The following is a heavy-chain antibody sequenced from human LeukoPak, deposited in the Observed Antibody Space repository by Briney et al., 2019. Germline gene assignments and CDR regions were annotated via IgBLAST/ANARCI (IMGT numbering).Heavy chain of an antibody. J-gene: IGHJ5*02. V-gene: IGHV1-69*04. CDR3: ARGGGPKYSSSWSRWFDP. D-gene: IGHD6-13*01. CDR1: GGTFGSYA. Sequence: ASVKVSCKASGGTFGSYAISWVRQAPGQGLEWMGRIIPILGIANYVQKFQGRVTMTRNTSISTAYMELSSLRSEDTAVYYCARGGGPKYSSSWSRWFDPWGQGTLVTVSS. CDR2: IIPILGIA.